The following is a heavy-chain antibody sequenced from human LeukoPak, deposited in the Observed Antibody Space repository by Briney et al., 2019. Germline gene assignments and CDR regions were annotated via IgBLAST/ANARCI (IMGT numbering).Heavy chain of an antibody. CDR2: ISYDGSNK. J-gene: IGHJ6*03. V-gene: IGHV3-30-3*01. Sequence: PGRSLRLSCAASGFTFSSYAMHWVRQAPGKGLEWVAVISYDGSNKYYADSMKGRFTISRDNAKNSLYLQMNSLRAEDTAVYYCARVGALAGYYYYYMDVWGKGTTVTVSS. CDR1: GFTFSSYA. CDR3: ARVGALAGYYYYYMDV. D-gene: IGHD3-16*01.